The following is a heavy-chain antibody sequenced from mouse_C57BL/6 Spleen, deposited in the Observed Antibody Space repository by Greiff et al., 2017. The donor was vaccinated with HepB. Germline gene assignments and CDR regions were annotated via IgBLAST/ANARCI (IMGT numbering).Heavy chain of an antibody. Sequence: EVMLVESGAELVRPGASVKLSCTASGFNIKDDYMHWVKQRPEQGLEWIGWIDPENGDTEYASKFQGKATITADTSSNTAYLQLSSLTSEDTAVYYCTTDYDYQAWFAYWGQGTLVTVSA. CDR1: GFNIKDDY. J-gene: IGHJ3*01. CDR2: IDPENGDT. CDR3: TTDYDYQAWFAY. D-gene: IGHD2-4*01. V-gene: IGHV14-4*01.